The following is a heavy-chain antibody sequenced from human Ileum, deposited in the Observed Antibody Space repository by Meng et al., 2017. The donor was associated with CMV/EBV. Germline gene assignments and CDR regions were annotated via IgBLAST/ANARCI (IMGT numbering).Heavy chain of an antibody. CDR2: LSADGTMS. J-gene: IGHJ6*02. CDR1: GFGFSSYP. Sequence: GESLKISYAASGFGFSSYPMHWMRQPPGKGPEWVAVLSADGTMSYYSNSVKDRFTISRDNSKSTMYLQVNSLKKEDTAIYYCTRGLGVVGATPRAYYGMDVWGQGTSVTVSS. D-gene: IGHD1-26*01. CDR3: TRGLGVVGATPRAYYGMDV. V-gene: IGHV3-30*14.